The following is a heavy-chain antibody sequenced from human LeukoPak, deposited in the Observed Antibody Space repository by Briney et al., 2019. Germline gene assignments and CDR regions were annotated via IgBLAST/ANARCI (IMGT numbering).Heavy chain of an antibody. J-gene: IGHJ6*03. V-gene: IGHV3-23*01. Sequence: GGSLRLSCAASGLTFSSDGMSWVRQAPGKGLEWVSVISGSGRNTYYADSVKGRFTIFRDNSKNTLYLQMNSLGAEDTAVYYCAKSIEGVVRGTYYYYSYMDVWGKGTTVTVSS. CDR3: AKSIEGVVRGTYYYYSYMDV. D-gene: IGHD3-3*01. CDR2: ISGSGRNT. CDR1: GLTFSSDG.